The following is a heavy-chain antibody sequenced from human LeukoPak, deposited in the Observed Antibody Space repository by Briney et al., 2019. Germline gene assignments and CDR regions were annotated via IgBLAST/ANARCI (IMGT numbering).Heavy chain of an antibody. D-gene: IGHD3-22*01. Sequence: GGSLRLSCAASGFTFSTYAMSWVRQAPGRGLEWVSAISISGDSGYYADSVKGRFTISRDDTKNTLYLQMNSLRVEDTALYYCAKAFYFDSTNYYCPFDYWGQGTLVTVSS. CDR1: GFTFSTYA. V-gene: IGHV3-23*01. J-gene: IGHJ4*02. CDR3: AKAFYFDSTNYYCPFDY. CDR2: ISISGDSG.